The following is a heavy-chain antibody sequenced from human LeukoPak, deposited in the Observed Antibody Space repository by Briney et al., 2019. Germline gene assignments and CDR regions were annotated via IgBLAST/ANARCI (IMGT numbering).Heavy chain of an antibody. J-gene: IGHJ4*02. Sequence: ASVKVSCKVFGYTFTNYGISWVRQAPGQGLEWLGWINTYNSDTDYAQKVQDRVTMTTDTSTNTTYLELRSLSSDDTAVYYCARRRLTYGDYPFDYWGQGTLVTVSS. CDR2: INTYNSDT. D-gene: IGHD4-17*01. CDR1: GYTFTNYG. V-gene: IGHV1-18*01. CDR3: ARRRLTYGDYPFDY.